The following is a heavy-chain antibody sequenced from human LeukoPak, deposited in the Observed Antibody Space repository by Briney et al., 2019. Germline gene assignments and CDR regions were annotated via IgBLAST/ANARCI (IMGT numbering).Heavy chain of an antibody. CDR2: ISSSSSYI. CDR3: ARKQPPNIDI. V-gene: IGHV3-21*01. Sequence: GGSLRLSCAASGFTFSSYSMNWVRQAPGKGLGWVSSISSSSSYIYYADSVKGRFTISRDNAKNSLYLQMNSLRAEDTAVYYCARKQPPNIDIWGQGTMVTVSS. J-gene: IGHJ3*02. D-gene: IGHD1-14*01. CDR1: GFTFSSYS.